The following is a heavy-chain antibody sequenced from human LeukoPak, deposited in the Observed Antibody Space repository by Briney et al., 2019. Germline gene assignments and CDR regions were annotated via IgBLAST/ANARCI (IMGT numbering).Heavy chain of an antibody. CDR2: IYSGGGNT. CDR1: GFTVSSNY. D-gene: IGHD6-19*01. J-gene: IGHJ4*02. CDR3: ARDWGESRGWLIIDY. V-gene: IGHV3-66*01. Sequence: GGSLRLSCGASGFTVSSNYMSWVRQAPGKGLEWVSIIYSGGGNTYYADSVKGRFTISRDNSKNTLYLQMNSLRAEDTTVYYCARDWGESRGWLIIDYWGQGTLVTVSS.